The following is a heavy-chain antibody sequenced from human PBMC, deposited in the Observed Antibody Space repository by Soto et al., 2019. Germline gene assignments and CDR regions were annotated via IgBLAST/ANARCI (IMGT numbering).Heavy chain of an antibody. CDR1: GFTFTTSA. V-gene: IGHV3-30-3*01. J-gene: IGHJ5*02. CDR3: ARHQVSGVWEIDL. Sequence: QVQLVESGGGVVQPGRSLRLYCAASGFTFTTSAMHWVRQAPGKGLEWVAVISYDGGNKYYGDSVKGRFTISRDNSKSTLYLQMNSLRAGDTAVYYCARHQVSGVWEIDLWGQGTLVIVSS. CDR2: ISYDGGNK. D-gene: IGHD1-26*01.